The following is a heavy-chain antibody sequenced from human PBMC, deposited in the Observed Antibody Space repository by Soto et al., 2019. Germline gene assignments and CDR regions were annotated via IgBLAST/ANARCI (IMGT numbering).Heavy chain of an antibody. CDR1: GGSISSYY. Sequence: ETLSLTCTVSGGSISSYYWSWIRQPPGKGLECIGYIYSSGSTNYNPSLKSRVTISVDTSKNQFSLKLSSVTAADTAVYYCARARDTYPYSFDYWGRGTLVTVSS. J-gene: IGHJ4*02. CDR3: ARARDTYPYSFDY. V-gene: IGHV4-59*08. D-gene: IGHD3-16*02. CDR2: IYSSGST.